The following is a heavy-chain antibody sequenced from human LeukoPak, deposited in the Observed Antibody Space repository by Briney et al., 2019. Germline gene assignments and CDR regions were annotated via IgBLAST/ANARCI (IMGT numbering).Heavy chain of an antibody. CDR2: IYSGGST. D-gene: IGHD6-13*01. V-gene: IGHV3-53*01. CDR1: GFTVSSNY. J-gene: IGHJ4*02. Sequence: GGSLRLSCAASGFTVSSNYMSWVRQAPGKGLEWVSVIYSGGSTYHADSVKGRFTISRDNSKNTVDLQMNRLRVEDTAVYYCAMRGNTWYDCWGQGTLVTVSS. CDR3: AMRGNTWYDC.